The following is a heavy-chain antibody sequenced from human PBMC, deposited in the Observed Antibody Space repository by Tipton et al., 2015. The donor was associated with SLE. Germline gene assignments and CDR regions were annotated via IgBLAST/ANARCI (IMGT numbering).Heavy chain of an antibody. J-gene: IGHJ3*02. V-gene: IGHV4-59*11. D-gene: IGHD6-13*01. CDR3: ARVLTSSSWYGSGAFDI. Sequence: TLSLTCTVSGGSISSHYWSWIRQPPGKGLEWIGYIYYSGSTNYNPSLKSRVTISVDTSKNQFSLKLSSVTAADTAVYYCARVLTSSSWYGSGAFDIWGQGTMVTVSS. CDR2: IYYSGST. CDR1: GGSISSHY.